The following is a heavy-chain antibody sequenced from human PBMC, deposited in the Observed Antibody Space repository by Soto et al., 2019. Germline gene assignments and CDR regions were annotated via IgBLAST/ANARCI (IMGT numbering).Heavy chain of an antibody. CDR2: IGGSGDST. J-gene: IGHJ2*01. CDR3: AKSHKKRQGFLVATNWYFVL. CDR1: GFTFSSYA. Sequence: EVQLLESGGGLVQPGGSLRLSCAASGFTFSSYAMSWVRQAPGKGLEWVAGIGGSGDSTYYADSVKGRFTVSRDNSKNTVYLQMNGLRAEDMAVYYCAKSHKKRQGFLVATNWYFVLWGRGTLVTVSS. V-gene: IGHV3-23*01. D-gene: IGHD5-12*01.